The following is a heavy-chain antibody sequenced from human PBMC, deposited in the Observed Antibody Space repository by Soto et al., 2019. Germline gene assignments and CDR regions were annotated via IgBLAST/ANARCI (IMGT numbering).Heavy chain of an antibody. Sequence: GGSLILSCAASGFTVISNYMSWVRQAPGKGLEWVSVIYSGGSTYYADSVKGRFTISRDNSKNTLYLQMNSLRAEDTAVYYCARVEQGSFDYWGQGTLVTVSS. CDR1: GFTVISNY. D-gene: IGHD6-6*01. CDR2: IYSGGST. CDR3: ARVEQGSFDY. V-gene: IGHV3-66*01. J-gene: IGHJ4*02.